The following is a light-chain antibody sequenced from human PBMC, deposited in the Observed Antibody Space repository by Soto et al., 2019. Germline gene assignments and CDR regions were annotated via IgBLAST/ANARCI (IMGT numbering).Light chain of an antibody. V-gene: IGKV1-8*01. CDR1: QGISSY. CDR3: QQYYSYPQT. Sequence: AIRMTQSPSSLSASTGDRVTITCRASQGISSYLAWYQQKPGKAPKLLIYAAYTLQSGVPSRFSGSGSGTDFTLTISCPQSEDFATYYCQQYYSYPQTFCQGTKVDIK. J-gene: IGKJ1*01. CDR2: AAY.